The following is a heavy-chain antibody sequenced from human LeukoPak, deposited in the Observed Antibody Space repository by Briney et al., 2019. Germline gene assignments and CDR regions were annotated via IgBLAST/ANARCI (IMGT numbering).Heavy chain of an antibody. CDR3: ATTKEARRYFDY. CDR1: GFIFSSYA. CDR2: ISTSGANT. J-gene: IGHJ4*02. D-gene: IGHD1-1*01. Sequence: GGSLRLSCAGSGFIFSSYALSWVRQAPGKGLEWVSAISTSGANTYYADSVRGRFTIFRDNSKNTLYLQMNTLRAEDTAVYYCATTKEARRYFDYWGQGTLVTVSS. V-gene: IGHV3-23*01.